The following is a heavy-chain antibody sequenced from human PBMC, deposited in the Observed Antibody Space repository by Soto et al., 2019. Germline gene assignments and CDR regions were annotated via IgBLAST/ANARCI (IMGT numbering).Heavy chain of an antibody. CDR1: GFTFSSYW. J-gene: IGHJ4*02. CDR2: IKHDGSEK. D-gene: IGHD6-19*01. Sequence: EVQLVESGGGLVQTGGSLRLSCAASGFTFSSYWMSWVRQAPGRGLEWVANIKHDGSEKYYVDSVKGRFTISRDNGNTSVFLQMNSLRAEDTAVYYCAREDVLAGTYSDYWGQGTLVTVSS. V-gene: IGHV3-7*05. CDR3: AREDVLAGTYSDY.